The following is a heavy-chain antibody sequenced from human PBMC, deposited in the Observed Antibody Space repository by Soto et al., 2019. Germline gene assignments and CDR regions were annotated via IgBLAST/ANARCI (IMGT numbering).Heavy chain of an antibody. Sequence: EVQLVESGGGLVQPGGSLKLSCAASGFTFSGSAMHWVRQASGKGLEWVGRIRSKANSYATAYAASVKGRFTISRDDSKKTAYLQMNSLKTEDTAVYYCTRYCSGGSCYPKGNFYYYYGMDVWGQGTTVTVSS. CDR2: IRSKANSYAT. V-gene: IGHV3-73*02. D-gene: IGHD2-15*01. J-gene: IGHJ6*02. CDR1: GFTFSGSA. CDR3: TRYCSGGSCYPKGNFYYYYGMDV.